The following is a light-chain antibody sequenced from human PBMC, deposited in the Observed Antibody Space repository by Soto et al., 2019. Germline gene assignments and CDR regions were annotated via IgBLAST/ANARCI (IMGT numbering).Light chain of an antibody. J-gene: IGKJ1*01. CDR3: LQHNNYPWT. V-gene: IGKV3-15*01. CDR2: DAS. Sequence: ELVLTQSPGSLSLSPGAGATLSCRASQSVASNSLAWYQQKPGQAPRLLIYDASTRATGIPARFSGNGSGTEFTLTISSLKPEDGATYDGLQHNNYPWTFGQGTKVDNK. CDR1: QSVASNS.